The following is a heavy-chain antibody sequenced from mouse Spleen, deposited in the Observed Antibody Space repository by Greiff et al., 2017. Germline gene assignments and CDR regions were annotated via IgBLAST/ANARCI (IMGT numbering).Heavy chain of an antibody. Sequence: VKLNQSGPGLVAPSQSLSITCTVSGFSLTSYGVHWVRQPPGKGLEWLVVIWSDGSTTYNSALKSRLSISKDNSKSQVFLKMNSLQTDDTAMYYCARNFELAYAMDYWGQGTSVTVSS. CDR3: ARNFELAYAMDY. J-gene: IGHJ4*01. V-gene: IGHV2-6*02. CDR2: IWSDGST. CDR1: GFSLTSYG. D-gene: IGHD4-1*01.